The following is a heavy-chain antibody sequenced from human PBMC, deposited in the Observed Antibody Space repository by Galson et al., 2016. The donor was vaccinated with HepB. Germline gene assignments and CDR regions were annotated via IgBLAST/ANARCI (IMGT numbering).Heavy chain of an antibody. CDR3: ARVVRGVSGFDP. D-gene: IGHD3-10*01. Sequence: QSGAEVKKPGESLKISCKTSGYNPATYWIGWVRQMPGKGLEWMGVIYPLDPDPRYSPSFEGQVSISADKSISTAYLQWSSLKASDTAMYYCARVVRGVSGFDPWGQGTLVTVSS. CDR1: GYNPATYW. CDR2: IYPLDPDP. V-gene: IGHV5-51*01. J-gene: IGHJ5*02.